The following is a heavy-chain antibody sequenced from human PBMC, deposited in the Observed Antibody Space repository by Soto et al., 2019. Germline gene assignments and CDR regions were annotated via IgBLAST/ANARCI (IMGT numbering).Heavy chain of an antibody. D-gene: IGHD6-13*01. V-gene: IGHV3-23*01. CDR3: AKTQTSGYSSSWSDY. Sequence: GGSLRLSCAASGFTFSNYAMSWVRQAPGKGLEWVSTIEGSGGSTYYADSVKGRFTISRDNSKNTLYLQMNSLRAEDTAVYYCAKTQTSGYSSSWSDYWGQGTLVTVSS. CDR1: GFTFSNYA. CDR2: IEGSGGST. J-gene: IGHJ4*02.